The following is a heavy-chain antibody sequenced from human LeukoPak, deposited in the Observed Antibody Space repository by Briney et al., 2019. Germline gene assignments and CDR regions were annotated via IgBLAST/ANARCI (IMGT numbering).Heavy chain of an antibody. D-gene: IGHD3-9*01. V-gene: IGHV3-23*01. CDR1: GFTFSSYA. Sequence: PGGSLRLFCAASGFTFSSYAMSWVCQAPGKGLEWVSAISGSGGSTYYADSVKGRFTISRDNSKNTLYLQMNSLRAEDAAVYYCAKDQYFDWLFGYWGQGTLVTVSS. J-gene: IGHJ4*02. CDR3: AKDQYFDWLFGY. CDR2: ISGSGGST.